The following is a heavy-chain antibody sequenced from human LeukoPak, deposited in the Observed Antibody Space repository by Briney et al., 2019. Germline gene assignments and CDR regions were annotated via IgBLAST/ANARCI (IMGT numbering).Heavy chain of an antibody. D-gene: IGHD2-8*02. CDR3: ARARTGPPSFAFDY. CDR2: ISYDGSYK. J-gene: IGHJ4*02. CDR1: GFTFSSHA. Sequence: GGSLRLSCAASGFTFSSHAMHWVRQAPGKGLEWVAFISYDGSYKYYADSVKGRFTISRDNSKNTLYLQMNSLRAEDTAVYYCARARTGPPSFAFDYWGQGTLVTVSS. V-gene: IGHV3-30*01.